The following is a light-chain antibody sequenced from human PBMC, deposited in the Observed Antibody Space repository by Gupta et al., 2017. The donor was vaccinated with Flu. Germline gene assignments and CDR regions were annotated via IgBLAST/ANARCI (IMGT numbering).Light chain of an antibody. V-gene: IGLV1-40*01. J-gene: IGLJ3*02. CDR3: QSFDNSLSVSV. Sequence: SVLTQPPPVSGAPGPRVTTPCTVNSSKTGAGFDVHWYQQLPGAGSKLLVYGNGSRPSGVPDRFSCSKSGTSASLSITGLQAEYEADYYCQSFDNSLSVSVFGGGTKLTVL. CDR2: GNG. CDR1: SSKTGAGFD.